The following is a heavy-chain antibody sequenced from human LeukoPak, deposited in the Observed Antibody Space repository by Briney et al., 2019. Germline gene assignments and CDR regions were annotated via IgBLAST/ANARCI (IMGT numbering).Heavy chain of an antibody. CDR2: IYYSGST. D-gene: IGHD3-3*01. Sequence: SQTLSLTCTVSGGSISSGDYYWSWIRQPPGKGLEWIGYIYYSGSTYYNPSLKSRVTISVDTSKNQFSLKLSSVTAADTAVYYCARGFWSGYYPNYCDYWGQGTLVTVSS. J-gene: IGHJ4*02. CDR1: GGSISSGDYY. V-gene: IGHV4-30-4*08. CDR3: ARGFWSGYYPNYCDY.